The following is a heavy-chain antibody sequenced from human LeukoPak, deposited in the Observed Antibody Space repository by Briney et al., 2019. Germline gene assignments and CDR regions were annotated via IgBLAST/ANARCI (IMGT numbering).Heavy chain of an antibody. V-gene: IGHV3-15*01. CDR1: GFTFNNAW. D-gene: IGHD2-15*01. CDR2: IKSKSDGGTI. CDR3: TTWSAAYRAR. J-gene: IGHJ4*02. Sequence: GGSLRLSCAASGFTFNNAWMSWVRQTPGKGLEWVGRIKSKSDGGTIDYAAPVDGRFTISRDDSKNTLYLQMNSLKTEDTAVYYCTTWSAAYRARWGQGTLVTVSS.